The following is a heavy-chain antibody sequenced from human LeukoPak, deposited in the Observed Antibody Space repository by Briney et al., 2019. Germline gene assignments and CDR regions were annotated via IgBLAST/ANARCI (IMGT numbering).Heavy chain of an antibody. V-gene: IGHV4-61*01. D-gene: IGHD2-21*02. CDR3: ARSYCGSDCYSGTYWYFDL. CDR1: GGSVSSGSFY. J-gene: IGHJ2*01. CDR2: ISYSGST. Sequence: SETLSLTCTVSGGSVSSGSFYWSWIRQPPGKGLESIAYISYSGSTNYNPSLKSRVTISVDTSKNQFSLKLSSVTAADTAVYYCARSYCGSDCYSGTYWYFDLWGRGTLVTVSS.